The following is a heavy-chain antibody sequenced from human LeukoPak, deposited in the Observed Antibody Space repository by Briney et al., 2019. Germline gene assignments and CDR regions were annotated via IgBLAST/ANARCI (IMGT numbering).Heavy chain of an antibody. D-gene: IGHD3-16*01. J-gene: IGHJ5*02. CDR1: GYTFTSYY. CDR2: INPSGGST. Sequence: GASVKVSCKASGYTFTSYYMHRVRQAPGQGLEWMGVINPSGGSTSYAQKFQGRVTMTRDTSTSTVYMELSSLRSEDTAVYYCARGDYDYAWGSAWGQGTLVTVSS. CDR3: ARGDYDYAWGSA. V-gene: IGHV1-46*03.